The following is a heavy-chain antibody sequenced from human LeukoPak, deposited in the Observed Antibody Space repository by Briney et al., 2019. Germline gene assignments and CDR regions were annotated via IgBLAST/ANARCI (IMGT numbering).Heavy chain of an antibody. J-gene: IGHJ3*02. CDR2: IYTSGST. CDR3: AREEFLEWSEEPRLDTRPAFDI. CDR1: GGSISRYY. V-gene: IGHV4-4*07. Sequence: SETLSLTCTVSGGSISRYYWSWIPQPAGKGLEWIGRIYTSGSTNYNPSLKSRVTMSVDTSKNQFSLKLSSVTAADTAVYYGAREEFLEWSEEPRLDTRPAFDIWGQGTMVTVSS. D-gene: IGHD3-3*01.